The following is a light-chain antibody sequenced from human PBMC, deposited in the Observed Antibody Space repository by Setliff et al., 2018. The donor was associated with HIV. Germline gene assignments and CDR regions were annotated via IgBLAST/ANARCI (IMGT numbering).Light chain of an antibody. CDR3: QQYNKWPLT. Sequence: EIVMTQSPATLSVSPGERATLSCRASQSVSTNLAWYQEKSGQAPRLLISGASARATGIPARFSGSGSGTEFTLTINSLQSEDFAVYYCQQYNKWPLTVGPGTKVDIK. CDR1: QSVSTN. CDR2: GAS. V-gene: IGKV3-15*01. J-gene: IGKJ3*01.